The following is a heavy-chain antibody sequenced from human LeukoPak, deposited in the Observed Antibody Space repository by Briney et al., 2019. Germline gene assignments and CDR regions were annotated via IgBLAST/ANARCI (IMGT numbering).Heavy chain of an antibody. J-gene: IGHJ4*02. CDR2: IGGDGGRT. V-gene: IGHV3-23*01. CDR1: GFKFSSYA. CDR3: AKAQRRFGESLKDPYDY. D-gene: IGHD3-10*01. Sequence: GGSLRLSCAASGFKFSSYAMSWVRQAPGKGLEWVSAIGGDGGRTYYADSVKGRFTISRDNSKNTLYLQMNSLRAEDTAVYYCAKAQRRFGESLKDPYDYWGQGTLVTVSS.